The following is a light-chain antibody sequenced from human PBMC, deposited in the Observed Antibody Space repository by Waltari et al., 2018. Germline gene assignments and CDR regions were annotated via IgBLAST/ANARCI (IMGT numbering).Light chain of an antibody. CDR1: SRYVGSYNL. CDR2: EVT. Sequence: QSALTHPASLSGPPGQSCPISCPRPSRYVGSYNLVSWYQQHPDKSPKLIIYEVTKRPSGVSTRFSGSKSGNTASLTISGLQAEDEADYYCCSYAGSTTWVFGGGTKLTVL. J-gene: IGLJ3*02. CDR3: CSYAGSTTWV. V-gene: IGLV2-23*02.